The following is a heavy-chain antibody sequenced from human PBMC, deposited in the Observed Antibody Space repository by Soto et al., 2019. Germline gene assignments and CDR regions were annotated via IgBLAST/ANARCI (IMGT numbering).Heavy chain of an antibody. J-gene: IGHJ6*02. CDR1: GASFSNYY. CDR2: ITHSGST. V-gene: IGHV4-34*01. D-gene: IGHD3-10*01. CDR3: ATGLLWFGEDHGMDV. Sequence: QVQLQQWGAGLLKPSETLSLTCAVYGASFSNYYCSWIRQPPGKGLEWIGEITHSGSTNYSPSLKSLLTISVDTSKNQFSLKLSSVTAADTAVYYCATGLLWFGEDHGMDVWGQGTTVIVSS.